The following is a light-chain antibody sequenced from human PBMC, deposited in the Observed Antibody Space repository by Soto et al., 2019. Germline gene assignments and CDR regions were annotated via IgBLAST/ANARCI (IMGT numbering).Light chain of an antibody. CDR1: QDISIW. V-gene: IGKV1-12*01. CDR3: QQGYSFAFT. Sequence: DIQMTQSPSSVSASVGDRVTINCRASQDISIWLAWYQQKPGKAPKLLIYAASNLQSGVPSRFSGSGSGTDFTLTIISLQPEDFATYFCQQGYSFAFTFGPGAKVDIK. J-gene: IGKJ3*01. CDR2: AAS.